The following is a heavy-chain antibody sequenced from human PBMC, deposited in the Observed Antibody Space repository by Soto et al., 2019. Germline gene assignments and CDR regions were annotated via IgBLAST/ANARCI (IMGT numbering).Heavy chain of an antibody. CDR2: ISYDGSNK. V-gene: IGHV3-30-3*01. CDR1: GFTFSSYA. CDR3: ARDGGLYGDYALDY. J-gene: IGHJ4*02. Sequence: LRLSCAASGFTFSSYAMHWVRQAPGKGLEWVAVISYDGSNKYYADSVKGRFTISRDNSKNTLYLQMNSLRAEDTAVYYCARDGGLYGDYALDYWGQGTLVTVSS. D-gene: IGHD4-17*01.